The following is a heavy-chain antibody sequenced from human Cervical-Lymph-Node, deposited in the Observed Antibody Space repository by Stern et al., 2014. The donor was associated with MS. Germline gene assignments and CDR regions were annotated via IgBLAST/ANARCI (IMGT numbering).Heavy chain of an antibody. CDR2: IHDSGST. D-gene: IGHD2-21*01. V-gene: IGHV4-61*02. CDR3: ATTRGDLFTWNWFDP. CDR1: GCSISSSGYY. Sequence: VQLVESGPGLVKPSQTLSLTCTVSGCSISSSGYYWSWIRQPADKGLEWIGRIHDSGSTYYNPSLTSRVPISMDTAKNQLAMKLTSVTAADTAVYYCATTRGDLFTWNWFDPWGQGTLVTVSS. J-gene: IGHJ5*02.